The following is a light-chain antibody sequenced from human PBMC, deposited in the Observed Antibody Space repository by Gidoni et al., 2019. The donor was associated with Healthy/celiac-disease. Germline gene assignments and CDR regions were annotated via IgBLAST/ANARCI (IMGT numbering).Light chain of an antibody. V-gene: IGLV1-40*01. Sequence: QSVLTQPPSVSGAPGQTVTIPCTGSSSNIGAGYDVHWYQQLPGTAPKLLIYGTSNRPSGVPDRFSGSKSGTSASLAITGLQAEDEADYYCQSYDSSLSGYVFGTGTKVTVL. CDR3: QSYDSSLSGYV. CDR1: SSNIGAGYD. CDR2: GTS. J-gene: IGLJ1*01.